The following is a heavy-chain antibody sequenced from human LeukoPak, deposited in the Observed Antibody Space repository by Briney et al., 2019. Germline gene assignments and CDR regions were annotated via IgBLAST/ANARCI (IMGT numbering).Heavy chain of an antibody. V-gene: IGHV1-2*02. CDR1: GYTFTGYY. D-gene: IGHD1-1*01. CDR2: INPNSGGT. J-gene: IGHJ4*02. Sequence: GASVKVSCKASGYTFTGYYMHWVRQAPGQGLEWMGWINPNSGGTNYAQKLQGRVTMTTDTSTSTAYMELRSLRSDDTAVYYCARDLEGFLDGGNYWGQGTLVTVSS. CDR3: ARDLEGFLDGGNY.